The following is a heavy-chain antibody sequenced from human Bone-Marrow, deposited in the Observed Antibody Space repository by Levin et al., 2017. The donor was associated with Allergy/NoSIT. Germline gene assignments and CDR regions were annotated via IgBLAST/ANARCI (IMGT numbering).Heavy chain of an antibody. D-gene: IGHD6-13*01. J-gene: IGHJ4*02. V-gene: IGHV1-3*04. CDR2: INTGNGNT. Sequence: VASVKVSCKASGYTFTSHGMHWVRQTPGQRLEWMGWINTGNGNTQYSQKFQGRVTIGRDTFASTAYMELSYLTSEDTAVYYCARDDSSTWYGGIDSWGQGTLVTVSS. CDR1: GYTFTSHG. CDR3: ARDDSSTWYGGIDS.